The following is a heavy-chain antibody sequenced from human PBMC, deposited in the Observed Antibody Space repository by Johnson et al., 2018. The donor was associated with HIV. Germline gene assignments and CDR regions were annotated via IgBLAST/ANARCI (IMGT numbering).Heavy chain of an antibody. Sequence: VQLVESGGGLIQPGGSLRLSCAASGFTVRSNYMSWVRQGPGKGLEWVSGINWNGAWTGYADSVKGRFTISRDNAKNSLHLQMNTLRAEDTALYYCARAGPFPQSSGYYYLDAFDIWGQGTMVTVSS. D-gene: IGHD3-22*01. V-gene: IGHV3-20*04. CDR2: INWNGAWT. CDR3: ARAGPFPQSSGYYYLDAFDI. CDR1: GFTVRSNY. J-gene: IGHJ3*02.